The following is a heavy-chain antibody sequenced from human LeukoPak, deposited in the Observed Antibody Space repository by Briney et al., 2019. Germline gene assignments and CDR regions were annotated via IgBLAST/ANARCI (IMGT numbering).Heavy chain of an antibody. V-gene: IGHV1-69*04. CDR2: IIPILGIA. J-gene: IGHJ3*02. CDR1: GGTFSSYA. Sequence: SVKVSCKASGGTFSSYAISWVRQAPGQGLEWMGRIIPILGIANYAQKFQGRVTITADKSTSTAYMELSSLRSEDTAVYYCARADGVGYCSGGSRPAPAVDIWGQGTMVTVSS. CDR3: ARADGVGYCSGGSRPAPAVDI. D-gene: IGHD2-15*01.